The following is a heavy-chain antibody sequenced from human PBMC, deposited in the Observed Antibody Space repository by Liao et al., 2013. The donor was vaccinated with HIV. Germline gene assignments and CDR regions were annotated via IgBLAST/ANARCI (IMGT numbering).Heavy chain of an antibody. Sequence: QVQLQESGPGLVKPSQTLSLTCTVSGDSISSGSYYWTWIRQPAGKGLEWIGRIYTSGSTNYNPSLKSRVTISVDTSKNQFSLKLSSLTAADTAVYYCARYMGVKTGQYAFDIWGQGTVVTVSS. J-gene: IGHJ3*02. V-gene: IGHV4-61*02. CDR1: GDSISSGSYY. CDR3: ARYMGVKTGQYAFDI. D-gene: IGHD3-9*01. CDR2: IYTSGST.